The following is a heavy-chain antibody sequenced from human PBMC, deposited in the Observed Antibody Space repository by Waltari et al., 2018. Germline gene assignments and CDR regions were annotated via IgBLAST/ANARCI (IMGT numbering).Heavy chain of an antibody. D-gene: IGHD4-17*01. CDR3: ARDQLYDYGDYEGSDY. CDR1: GYSISSGYY. CDR2: IYHSGST. Sequence: QVQLQESGPGLVKPSETLSLTCTVSGYSISSGYYWGWIRPPPGKGLEWIGSIYHSGSTYYNPSLKSRVTISVDTSKNQFSLKLSSVTAADTAVYYCARDQLYDYGDYEGSDYWGQGTLVTVSS. J-gene: IGHJ4*02. V-gene: IGHV4-38-2*02.